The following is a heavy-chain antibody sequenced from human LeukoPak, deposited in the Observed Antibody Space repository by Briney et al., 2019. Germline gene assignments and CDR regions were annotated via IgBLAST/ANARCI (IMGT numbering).Heavy chain of an antibody. Sequence: HPGGSLRLSCAASGFTFNYYWMHWVRQAPGKGLVWVSRISGDGSSTNYADSVKGRFTISRDNAKNTVYLQMNSLRAEDTAVYYCARTYPVGWYFDLWGRGTLVTVSS. CDR2: ISGDGSST. D-gene: IGHD3-16*01. V-gene: IGHV3-74*01. CDR1: GFTFNYYW. CDR3: ARTYPVGWYFDL. J-gene: IGHJ2*01.